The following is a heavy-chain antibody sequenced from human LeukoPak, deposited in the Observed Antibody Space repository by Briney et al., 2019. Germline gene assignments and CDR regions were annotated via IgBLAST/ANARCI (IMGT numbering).Heavy chain of an antibody. V-gene: IGHV4-59*01. Sequence: SETLSLTCAVYGGSFSGYYWSWIRQPPGKGLEWIGYIYYSGSTNYNPSLKSRVTISVDTSKNQFSLKLSSVTAADTAVYYCARVMVTTGWFDPWGQGTLVTVSS. CDR2: IYYSGST. CDR1: GGSFSGYY. J-gene: IGHJ5*02. CDR3: ARVMVTTGWFDP. D-gene: IGHD4-17*01.